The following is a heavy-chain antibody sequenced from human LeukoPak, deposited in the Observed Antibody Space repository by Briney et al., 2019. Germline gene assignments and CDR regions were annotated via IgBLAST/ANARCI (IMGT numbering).Heavy chain of an antibody. V-gene: IGHV1-69*13. CDR2: IIPIFGTA. CDR3: AIPYCGGDFYSGVYYYGMDV. Sequence: GASVKVSCKASGGTFSSYAISWVRQAPGQGLEWMGGIIPIFGTANYAQKFQGRVTITADESTSTAYMELSSLRSEDTAVYYCAIPYCGGDFYSGVYYYGMDVWGQGTTVTVSS. J-gene: IGHJ6*02. CDR1: GGTFSSYA. D-gene: IGHD2-21*02.